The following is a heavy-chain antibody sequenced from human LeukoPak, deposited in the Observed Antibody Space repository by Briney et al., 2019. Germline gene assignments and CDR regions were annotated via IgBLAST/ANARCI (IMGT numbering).Heavy chain of an antibody. CDR2: ISSSGSTI. CDR3: ARAGSRHGMDV. Sequence: GGSLRLSCAASGFTFSSYWMSWVRQAPGKGLEWVSYISSSGSTIYYADSVKGRFTISRDNAKNSLYLQMNSLRAEDTAVYYCARAGSRHGMDVWGQGTTVTVSS. CDR1: GFTFSSYW. D-gene: IGHD1-26*01. V-gene: IGHV3-48*04. J-gene: IGHJ6*02.